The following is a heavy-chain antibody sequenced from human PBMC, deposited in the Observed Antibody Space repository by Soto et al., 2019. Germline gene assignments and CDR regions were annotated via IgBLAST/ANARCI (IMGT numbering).Heavy chain of an antibody. V-gene: IGHV3-30*18. D-gene: IGHD5-12*01. CDR1: GFTFSSYG. CDR2: ISYDGSNK. J-gene: IGHJ4*02. CDR3: AKDVGLQSPINPY. Sequence: GGSLRLSCAASGFTFSSYGMHWVRQAPGKGLEWVAVISYDGSNKYYADSVKGRFTISRDNSKNTLYLQMNSLRAEDTAVYYCAKDVGLQSPINPYWGQGTLVTV.